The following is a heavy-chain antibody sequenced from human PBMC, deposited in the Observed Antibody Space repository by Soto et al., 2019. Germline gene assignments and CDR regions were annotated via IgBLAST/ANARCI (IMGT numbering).Heavy chain of an antibody. Sequence: ESLKISCKGSGYSFTSYWIGWVRQMPGKGLEWMGIIYPGDSDTRYSPSFQGQVTISADKSISTAYLQWSSLKASDTAMYYCARHDVGYGSGSYCYYYYGMDVWGQGTTV. D-gene: IGHD3-10*01. CDR2: IYPGDSDT. CDR1: GYSFTSYW. V-gene: IGHV5-51*01. CDR3: ARHDVGYGSGSYCYYYYGMDV. J-gene: IGHJ6*02.